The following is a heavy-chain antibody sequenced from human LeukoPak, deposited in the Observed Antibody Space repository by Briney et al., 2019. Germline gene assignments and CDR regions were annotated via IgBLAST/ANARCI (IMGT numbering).Heavy chain of an antibody. CDR2: INTNTGNP. CDR1: GYTFTSYA. Sequence: ASVKVSCKASGYTFTSYAMNWVRQAPGQGLEWMGWINTNTGNPTYAQGFTGRFVFSLDTSVSTAYLQISSLKAEDTAVYYCARAFSGSYNYYYYGMDVWGQGTTVTVSS. J-gene: IGHJ6*02. CDR3: ARAFSGSYNYYYYGMDV. V-gene: IGHV7-4-1*02. D-gene: IGHD1-26*01.